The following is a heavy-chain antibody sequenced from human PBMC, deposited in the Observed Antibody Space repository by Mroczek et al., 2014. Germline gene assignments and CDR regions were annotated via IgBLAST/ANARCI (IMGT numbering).Heavy chain of an antibody. Sequence: QVRATAMGSAGRVEGLRRPCPSPALSMVGPSVVTTGAGSPAPRKGLEWIGENSIISGKHQLQTRPSRVESTISVDTSKNQFSLKLSSVTAADTAVYYCARTIVPAAKRFDYWGQGTLVTVSS. V-gene: IGHV4-34*01. D-gene: IGHD2-2*01. CDR3: ARTIVPAAKRFDY. CDR1: VGPSVVTT. J-gene: IGHJ4*02. CDR2: NSIISGKH.